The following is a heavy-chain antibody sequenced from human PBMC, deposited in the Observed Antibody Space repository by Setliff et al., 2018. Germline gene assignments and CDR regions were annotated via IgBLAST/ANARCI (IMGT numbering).Heavy chain of an antibody. V-gene: IGHV4-59*01. Sequence: PSETLSLTCTVSDGSLSTYYWSWIRQPPGKGREFIGYVYYSGTANYSPSLRSRLTISVDTSKNQFSLKLRSVTAADTAVYYCARGGTFRYFDFWGQGAPVTVSS. D-gene: IGHD5-12*01. CDR1: DGSLSTYY. J-gene: IGHJ4*02. CDR3: ARGGTFRYFDF. CDR2: VYYSGTA.